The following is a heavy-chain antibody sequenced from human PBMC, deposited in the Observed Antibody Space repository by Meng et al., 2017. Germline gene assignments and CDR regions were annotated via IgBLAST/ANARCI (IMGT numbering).Heavy chain of an antibody. J-gene: IGHJ4*02. D-gene: IGHD3-10*01. CDR3: ARGRLRAYGSGSPEDY. CDR2: INHSGST. Sequence: QVHVQEWGAGLLKPSETLSLTCAVYGGSFSGYYWSWIRQPPGKGLEWIGEINHSGSTNYNPSLKSRVTISVDTSKNQFSLKLSSVTAADTAVYYCARGRLRAYGSGSPEDYWGQGTLVTVSS. V-gene: IGHV4-34*01. CDR1: GGSFSGYY.